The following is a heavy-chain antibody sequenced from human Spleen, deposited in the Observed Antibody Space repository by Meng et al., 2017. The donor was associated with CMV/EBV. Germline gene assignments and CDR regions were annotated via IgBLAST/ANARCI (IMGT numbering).Heavy chain of an antibody. V-gene: IGHV3-9*03. CDR1: GFTFDDYA. D-gene: IGHD2-21*01. CDR2: ISWNSGSI. CDR3: AKDITEAYCGGDCSDTYFDY. Sequence: GGSLRLSCAASGFTFDDYAMHWVRQAPGKGLEWVSGISWNSGSIGYADSVKGRFTISRDNAKNSLYLQMNSLRAEDMALYYCAKDITEAYCGGDCSDTYFDYWGQGTLVTVSS. J-gene: IGHJ4*02.